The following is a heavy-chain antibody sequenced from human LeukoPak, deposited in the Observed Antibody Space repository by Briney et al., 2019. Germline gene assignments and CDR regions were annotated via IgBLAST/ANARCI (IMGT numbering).Heavy chain of an antibody. Sequence: SETLSLTCTVSGGSISSYYWSWIRQPPGKGLEWIGYIYYSGSTNYNPSLKSRVTISVDTSKNRFSLKLSSVTAADTAVYYCARHQYISSWYAFDIWGQGTMVTVSS. J-gene: IGHJ3*02. CDR2: IYYSGST. V-gene: IGHV4-59*01. CDR3: ARHQYISSWYAFDI. CDR1: GGSISSYY. D-gene: IGHD6-13*01.